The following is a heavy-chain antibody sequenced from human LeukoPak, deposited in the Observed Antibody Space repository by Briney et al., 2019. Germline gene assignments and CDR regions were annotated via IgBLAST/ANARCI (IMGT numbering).Heavy chain of an antibody. J-gene: IGHJ5*02. D-gene: IGHD2-2*01. CDR2: MSYDGSNK. CDR1: GFTFSNYA. CDR3: ARDQFKMDCGSTNCPPST. V-gene: IGHV3-30*01. Sequence: GGSLRLSCAASGFTFSNYAMHWVRQAPGKGLEWVAVMSYDGSNKYYADSVKGRFTISRDNSKNTLYLQMNSLRADDTAVYYCARDQFKMDCGSTNCPPSTWGQGTGITVSA.